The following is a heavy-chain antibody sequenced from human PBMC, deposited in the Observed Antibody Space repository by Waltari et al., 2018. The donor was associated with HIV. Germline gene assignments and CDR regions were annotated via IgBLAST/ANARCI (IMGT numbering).Heavy chain of an antibody. CDR2: IKSEPDGGTP. Sequence: EVQIVQSGGGFVKPGGSLRLSCTVSGFSFRNAWMTWVRQASGKGLEWVGQIKSEPDGGTPDYAAPVKGRFTISRDDSQKTVYLQMNSLTTDDTAVYYCTTRFWSAYYVTNSYYGTDVWGQGTTVTVS. V-gene: IGHV3-15*01. J-gene: IGHJ6*02. D-gene: IGHD3-3*01. CDR3: TTRFWSAYYVTNSYYGTDV. CDR1: GFSFRNAW.